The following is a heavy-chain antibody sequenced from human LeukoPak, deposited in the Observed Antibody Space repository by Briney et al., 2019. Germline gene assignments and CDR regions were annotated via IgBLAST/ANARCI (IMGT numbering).Heavy chain of an antibody. J-gene: IGHJ3*02. CDR2: IKQDGSEK. CDR3: ARDSTFSGYYYVNAFDI. D-gene: IGHD3-22*01. V-gene: IGHV3-7*01. CDR1: GFTFSSYW. Sequence: GGSLRLSCAASGFTFSSYWMSWVRQAPGKGLEWVANIKQDGSEKYYVDSVKGRFTISRDNAKNSLYLQMKSLRAEDTAVYYCARDSTFSGYYYVNAFDIWGQGTMVTVSS.